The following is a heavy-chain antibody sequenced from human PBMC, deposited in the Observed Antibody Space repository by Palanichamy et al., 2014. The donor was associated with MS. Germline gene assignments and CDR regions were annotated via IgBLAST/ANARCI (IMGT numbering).Heavy chain of an antibody. V-gene: IGHV4-39*01. CDR1: GGSISGTTYY. J-gene: IGHJ4*02. D-gene: IGHD6-19*01. CDR3: VRTDIFGWYPF. CDR2: VYYSGTT. Sequence: QLQLQESGPGLAKPSEALSLTCTVSGGSISGTTYYWGWIASPGKGLEWIGSVYYSGTTYYNPSLKSRVTISVDTSKNQFSLIVTSVTAADTAVYYCVRTDIFGWYPFWGQGTLVTVSS.